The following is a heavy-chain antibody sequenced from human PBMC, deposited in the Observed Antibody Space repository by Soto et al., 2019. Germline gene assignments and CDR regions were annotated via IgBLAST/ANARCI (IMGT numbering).Heavy chain of an antibody. CDR2: ISGSGGST. CDR3: AKDITRGWATATMSVY. V-gene: IGHV3-23*01. Sequence: GGSLRLSCAASGFTFSSYAMSWVRQAPGKGLEWVSAISGSGGSTYYADSVKGRFTISRDNSKNTLYLQMNSLRAEDTAVYYCAKDITRGWATATMSVYWGQGTLVTVSS. D-gene: IGHD2-21*02. CDR1: GFTFSSYA. J-gene: IGHJ4*02.